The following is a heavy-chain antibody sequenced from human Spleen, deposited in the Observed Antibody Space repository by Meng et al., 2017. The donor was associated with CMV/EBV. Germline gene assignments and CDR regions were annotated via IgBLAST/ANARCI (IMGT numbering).Heavy chain of an antibody. Sequence: GESLKISCRASGYTFSSYSMSWVRQAPGKGLEWVSSISGSGGSTYSADSVKGRFTISRDNSKNTVYLQMNSLRTEDTAMYYCAKDSAYYGSGIGYFDYWGQGTLVTVSS. CDR1: GYTFSSYS. J-gene: IGHJ4*02. CDR2: ISGSGGST. CDR3: AKDSAYYGSGIGYFDY. D-gene: IGHD3-10*01. V-gene: IGHV3-23*01.